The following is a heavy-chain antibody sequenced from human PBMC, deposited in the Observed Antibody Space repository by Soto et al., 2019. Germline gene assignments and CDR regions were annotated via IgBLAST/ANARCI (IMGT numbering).Heavy chain of an antibody. CDR1: GFTFSSYW. CDR2: INPDGSTT. CDR3: AKKVNSGPGSQYFDY. J-gene: IGHJ4*02. V-gene: IGHV3-74*01. Sequence: GGSLRLSCAASGFTFSSYWMHWVRQAPGEGLMWVSRINPDGSTTSYADSVKGRFTISRDNAKNTLYLQMNSLRAEDTAIYYCAKKVNSGPGSQYFDYWGQGTQVTVSS. D-gene: IGHD3-10*01.